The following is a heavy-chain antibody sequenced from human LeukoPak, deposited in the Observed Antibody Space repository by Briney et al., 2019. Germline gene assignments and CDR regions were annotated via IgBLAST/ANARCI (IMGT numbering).Heavy chain of an antibody. Sequence: PSETLSLTCTVSGGSISSSSYYWGWIRQPPGKGLEWIGSIYYSGSTYYNPSLKSRVTISVDTSKNQFSLKLSSVTAADTAVYYCARDSRGSGWSQFDYWGQGTLVTVSS. CDR2: IYYSGST. D-gene: IGHD6-19*01. J-gene: IGHJ4*02. V-gene: IGHV4-39*07. CDR3: ARDSRGSGWSQFDY. CDR1: GGSISSSSYY.